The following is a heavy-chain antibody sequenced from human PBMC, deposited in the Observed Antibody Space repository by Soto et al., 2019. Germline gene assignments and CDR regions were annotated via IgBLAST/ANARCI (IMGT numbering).Heavy chain of an antibody. CDR3: ARHDIAAAGTCYFDY. J-gene: IGHJ4*02. Sequence: SETLCLTCTVSGASISSSSDYWGWIRQPPGKGLEWIGSIYYSGSTYYNPSLKSRVTISVDTSKNQFSLKLSSVTAADTAVYYCARHDIAAAGTCYFDYWGQGTLVTVSS. CDR2: IYYSGST. V-gene: IGHV4-39*01. CDR1: GASISSSSDY. D-gene: IGHD6-13*01.